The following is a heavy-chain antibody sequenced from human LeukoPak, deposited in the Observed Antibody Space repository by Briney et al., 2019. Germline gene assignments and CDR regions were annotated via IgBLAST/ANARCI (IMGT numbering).Heavy chain of an antibody. D-gene: IGHD6-25*01. V-gene: IGHV3-23*01. CDR3: ASCPTPSNCYGLQLGR. CDR2: ISGDGGGI. Sequence: PGGSLRLSCAASGFTFSAYYMSWVRQVPGKGLEWVSIISGDGGGIFYADSVTGRFTISRDNSENTLYLQMNSLRAEDTALYYCASCPTPSNCYGLQLGRWGQGTLVSVSS. J-gene: IGHJ4*02. CDR1: GFTFSAYY.